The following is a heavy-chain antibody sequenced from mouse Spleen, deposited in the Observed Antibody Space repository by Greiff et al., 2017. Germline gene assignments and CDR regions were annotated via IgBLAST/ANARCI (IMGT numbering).Heavy chain of an antibody. Sequence: EVKLVESGGGLVKPGGSLKLSCAASGFTFSSYAMSWVRQTPEKRLEWVATISSGGSYTYYPDSVKGRFTISRDNAKNTLYLQMSSLRSEDTAMYYCARLLRPLYYYAMDYWGQGTSVTVSS. D-gene: IGHD1-2*01. V-gene: IGHV5-9-1*01. CDR3: ARLLRPLYYYAMDY. CDR1: GFTFSSYA. J-gene: IGHJ4*01. CDR2: ISSGGSYT.